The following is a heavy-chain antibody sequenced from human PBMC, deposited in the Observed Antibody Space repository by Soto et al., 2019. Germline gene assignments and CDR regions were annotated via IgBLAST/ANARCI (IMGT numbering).Heavy chain of an antibody. Sequence: EGQLVESGGAFVKPGGSLRLSCAASGFTYGFACLNWVRQAPGKGLEWVGRIKARDDGGTADVAAPVTGRFSISRNDSKTTLFLHMDGLESEDTAVYYCTTTFGDNDDDAFDIWGQGTLVAVSS. CDR1: GFTYGFAC. V-gene: IGHV3-15*07. D-gene: IGHD1-1*01. CDR3: TTTFGDNDDDAFDI. J-gene: IGHJ3*02. CDR2: IKARDDGGTA.